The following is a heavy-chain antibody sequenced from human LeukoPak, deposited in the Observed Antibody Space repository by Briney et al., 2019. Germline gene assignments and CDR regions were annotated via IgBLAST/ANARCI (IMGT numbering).Heavy chain of an antibody. J-gene: IGHJ6*03. CDR3: GRSRRINASLYYYMDV. CDR1: GFTFSSYA. CDR2: IRSTGDST. Sequence: GGSLRLSCAASGFTFSSYAITWVRQAPGKGLEWVSSIRSTGDSTFYADSVKGRFTISRDNSKNTVYLLMNSLRHEDTAVYYCGRSRRINASLYYYMDVWGKGTTVTVS. D-gene: IGHD2-15*01. V-gene: IGHV3-23*01.